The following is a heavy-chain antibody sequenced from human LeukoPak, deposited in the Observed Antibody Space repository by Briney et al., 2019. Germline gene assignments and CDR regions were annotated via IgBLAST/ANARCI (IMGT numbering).Heavy chain of an antibody. V-gene: IGHV1-8*01. Sequence: ASVKVSCKASGYTFTSYDINWVRQATGQGLEWMGWMNPNSGNTGYAQKFQGRVTMTRNTSISTAYMELSSLRSEDTAVYYCANSGYGGDYFDYWGQGTLVTVSS. CDR1: GYTFTSYD. CDR2: MNPNSGNT. J-gene: IGHJ4*02. CDR3: ANSGYGGDYFDY. D-gene: IGHD5-12*01.